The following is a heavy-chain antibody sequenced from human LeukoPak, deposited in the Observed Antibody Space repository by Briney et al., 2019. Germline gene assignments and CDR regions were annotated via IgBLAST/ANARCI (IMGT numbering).Heavy chain of an antibody. J-gene: IGHJ6*03. CDR1: GYTFTGYY. CDR2: IIPIFATT. CDR3: ARQLERRYYYYMDV. V-gene: IGHV1-69*13. Sequence: SVKVSCKASGYTFTGYYMHWVRQAPGQGLQWMGGIIPIFATTNFAQKFQGRVTITADESTSTAYMELSSLRSEDTAVYYCARQLERRYYYYMDVWGKGTTVTVSS. D-gene: IGHD1-1*01.